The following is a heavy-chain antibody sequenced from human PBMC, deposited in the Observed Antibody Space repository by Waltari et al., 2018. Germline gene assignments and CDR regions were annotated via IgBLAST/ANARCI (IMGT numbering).Heavy chain of an antibody. CDR2: INHSGST. Sequence: QVQLQQWGAGLLKPSETLSLTCAVYGGSFSGYYWRWIRQPPGKGLEWIGEINHSGSTNYNPSLKSRVTISVDTSKNQFSLKLSSVTAADTAVYYCARGRGYDFWSGYQFDYWGQGTLVTVSS. V-gene: IGHV4-34*01. J-gene: IGHJ4*02. CDR1: GGSFSGYY. D-gene: IGHD3-3*01. CDR3: ARGRGYDFWSGYQFDY.